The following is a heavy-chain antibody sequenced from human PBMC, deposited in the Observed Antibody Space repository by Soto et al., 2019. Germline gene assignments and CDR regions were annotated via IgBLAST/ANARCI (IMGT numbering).Heavy chain of an antibody. CDR3: AREKWAAAGGINWFDP. Sequence: PSQTLSLTCAVSGDSVSSNTVAWNWIRQSPSRGLEWLGRSYYRSKWYNDYAVSVKSRITINPDTSKNQFSLQLNSVTPEDTAVYYCAREKWAAAGGINWFDPWGQGTLVT. J-gene: IGHJ5*02. D-gene: IGHD6-13*01. CDR1: GDSVSSNTVA. V-gene: IGHV6-1*01. CDR2: SYYRSKWYN.